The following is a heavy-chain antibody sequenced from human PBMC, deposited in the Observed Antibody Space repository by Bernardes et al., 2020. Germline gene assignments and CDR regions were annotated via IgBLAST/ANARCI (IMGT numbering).Heavy chain of an antibody. Sequence: GGSLRLSCATSGFTFSSASMTWVRQAPGKGLEWVGRIMKRSAGGTIDYAAPVKGRFTISRDDSKGTLYLQMNSLKTEDTALYYCITPTNSNGHWFFDVWGRGTLVTVSS. D-gene: IGHD2-8*01. V-gene: IGHV3-15*01. J-gene: IGHJ2*01. CDR1: GFTFSSAS. CDR3: ITPTNSNGHWFFDV. CDR2: IMKRSAGGTI.